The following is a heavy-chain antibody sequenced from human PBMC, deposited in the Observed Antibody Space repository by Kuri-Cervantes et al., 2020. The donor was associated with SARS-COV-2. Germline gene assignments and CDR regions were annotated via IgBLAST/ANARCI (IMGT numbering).Heavy chain of an antibody. CDR1: GGSISSYY. CDR3: AKVRGYCSSTSCQEALPYYYYGMDV. D-gene: IGHD2-2*01. V-gene: IGHV4-4*07. CDR2: IYTSGST. J-gene: IGHJ6*02. Sequence: GSLRLSCTVSGGSISSYYWSWTRQPAGKGLEWIGRIYTSGSTNYNPSLKSRVTMSVDTSKNQFSLKLSSVTATDTAVYYCAKVRGYCSSTSCQEALPYYYYGMDVWGQGTTVTVSS.